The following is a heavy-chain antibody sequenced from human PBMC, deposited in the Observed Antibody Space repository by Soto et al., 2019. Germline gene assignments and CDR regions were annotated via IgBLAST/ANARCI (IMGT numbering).Heavy chain of an antibody. V-gene: IGHV1-18*04. CDR2: IGAYNGNT. D-gene: IGHD3-22*01. Sequence: ASVKVSCKASGYTFTSYGISWVRQAPGQGLKWMGWIGAYNGNTNYAQKLQGRVTMTTDTSTSTAYMELRSLRSDDTAVYYCARDVRGYYYDSSGYYFPLFDYWGQGTLVTVSS. J-gene: IGHJ4*02. CDR3: ARDVRGYYYDSSGYYFPLFDY. CDR1: GYTFTSYG.